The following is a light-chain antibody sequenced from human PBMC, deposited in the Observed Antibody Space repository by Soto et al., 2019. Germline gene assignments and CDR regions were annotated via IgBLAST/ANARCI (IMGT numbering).Light chain of an antibody. CDR2: GAS. J-gene: IGKJ4*01. Sequence: EIVLTQSPGTLSLSPGERATLSCRASQSVSSTYLAWYQQKPGHAPRLLIYGASSRATGIPDRFSGSGSGTDFTLTISRLEPEDFAVYYCQQYGSSTLTFGGGTKVDI. V-gene: IGKV3-20*01. CDR3: QQYGSSTLT. CDR1: QSVSSTY.